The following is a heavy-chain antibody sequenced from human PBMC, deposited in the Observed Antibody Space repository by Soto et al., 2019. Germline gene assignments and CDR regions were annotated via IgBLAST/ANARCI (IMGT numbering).Heavy chain of an antibody. V-gene: IGHV3-33*08. J-gene: IGHJ6*02. CDR3: ARAYYDFWSGYYPRDPGDYYYGMDV. D-gene: IGHD3-3*01. CDR1: GFTFSSYA. CDR2: IWYDGSNK. Sequence: GGSLRLSCAASGFTFSSYAMSWVRQAPGKGLEWVAVIWYDGSNKYYADSVKGRFTISRDNSKNTLYLQMNSLRAEDTAVYYCARAYYDFWSGYYPRDPGDYYYGMDVWGQGTTVTVSS.